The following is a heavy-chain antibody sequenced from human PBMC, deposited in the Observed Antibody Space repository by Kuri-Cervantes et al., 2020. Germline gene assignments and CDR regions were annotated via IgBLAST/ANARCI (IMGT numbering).Heavy chain of an antibody. V-gene: IGHV1-24*01. J-gene: IGHJ1*01. CDR2: FDPEDGET. CDR1: GYTLTELS. D-gene: IGHD2-15*01. CDR3: ATGVQDFVWELLQH. Sequence: ASVKVSCKVSGYTLTELSMHWVRQAPGKGLEWMGGFDPEDGETIYAQKFQGRVTMTEDTSTDTAYMELSSLRSEDTAVYYCATGVQDFVWELLQHWGQGTLVTVSS.